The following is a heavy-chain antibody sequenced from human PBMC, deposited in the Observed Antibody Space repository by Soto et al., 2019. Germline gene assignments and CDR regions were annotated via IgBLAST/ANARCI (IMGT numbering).Heavy chain of an antibody. V-gene: IGHV3-33*01. CDR2: IWYDGSNK. J-gene: IGHJ4*02. CDR3: ARDTPEHSYGPSLFDY. Sequence: GGSLRLSCAASGFTFSSYGMHWVRQAPGKGLEWVAVIWYDGSNKYYADSVKGRFTISRDNSKNTLYLQMNSLRAEDTAVYYCARDTPEHSYGPSLFDYWGQGTLVTVSS. D-gene: IGHD5-18*01. CDR1: GFTFSSYG.